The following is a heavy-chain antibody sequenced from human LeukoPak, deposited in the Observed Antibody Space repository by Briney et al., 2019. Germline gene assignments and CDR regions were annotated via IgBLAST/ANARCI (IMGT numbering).Heavy chain of an antibody. CDR3: ASLVPAAIRSWIPFDY. V-gene: IGHV3-7*01. D-gene: IGHD2-2*01. CDR1: GFTFSSYW. J-gene: IGHJ4*02. CDR2: IKQDGSEK. Sequence: GGSLRLSCAASGFTFSSYWMSWVRQVPGKGLEWVANIKQDGSEKYYVDSVKGRFTISRDNAKNSLYLQMNSLRAEDTAVYYCASLVPAAIRSWIPFDYWGQGTLVTVSS.